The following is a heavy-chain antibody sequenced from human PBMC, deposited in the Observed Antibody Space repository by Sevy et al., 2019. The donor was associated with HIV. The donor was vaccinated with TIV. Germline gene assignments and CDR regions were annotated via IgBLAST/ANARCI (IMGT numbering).Heavy chain of an antibody. J-gene: IGHJ3*02. CDR3: ANKGGSRHNDAFDT. Sequence: GRSLRLSCAASGFSFTSYWMSWVRQTPEKGLEWVANINQVGTEKNYVDSVKGRFTISRDNAKNSLYLQMNSLRAEDTAVYYCANKGGSRHNDAFDTWGQGTMVTVSS. CDR2: INQVGTEK. CDR1: GFSFTSYW. D-gene: IGHD3-10*01. V-gene: IGHV3-7*01.